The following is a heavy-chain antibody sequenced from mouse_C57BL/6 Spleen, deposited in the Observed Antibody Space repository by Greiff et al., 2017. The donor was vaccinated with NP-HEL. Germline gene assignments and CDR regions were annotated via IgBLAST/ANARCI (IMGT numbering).Heavy chain of an antibody. CDR1: GYTFTSYW. J-gene: IGHJ2*01. CDR2: IYPSDSET. D-gene: IGHD1-1*01. CDR3: ARGYGSRYFDY. Sequence: QVQLQQPGAELVRPGSSVKLSCKASGYTFTSYWMDWVKQRPGQGLEWIGNIYPSDSETHYNQKFKDKATLTVDKSSSTAYMQLSSLTSEDSAVYYCARGYGSRYFDYWGQGTTLTVSS. V-gene: IGHV1-61*01.